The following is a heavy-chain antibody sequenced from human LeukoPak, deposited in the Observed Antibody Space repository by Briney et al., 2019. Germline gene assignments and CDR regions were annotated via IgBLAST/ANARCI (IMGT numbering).Heavy chain of an antibody. Sequence: SETLSLTCTVSGGSISSSSYYWRWIRQPPGKGLEWIGEINHSGSTNYNPALKSRVTISVDTSKNQFSLKLSPVTAADTAVYYCARGYDFWRLFDYWGQGTLVTVSS. J-gene: IGHJ4*02. D-gene: IGHD3-3*01. CDR1: GGSISSSSYY. V-gene: IGHV4-39*07. CDR2: INHSGST. CDR3: ARGYDFWRLFDY.